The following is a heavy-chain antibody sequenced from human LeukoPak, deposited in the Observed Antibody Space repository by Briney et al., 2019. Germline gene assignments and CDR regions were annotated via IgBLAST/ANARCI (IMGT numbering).Heavy chain of an antibody. CDR3: ARLGIAAAGHYNWFDP. J-gene: IGHJ5*02. CDR1: GGSISNYY. V-gene: IGHV4-4*07. Sequence: PSETLSLTCTVSGGSISNYYWSWIRQPAGKGLEWIGRIYTSGSTNYNPSLKSRVTMSVDTSKNQFSLKLSSVTAADTAVYYCARLGIAAAGHYNWFDPWGQGTLVTVSS. CDR2: IYTSGST. D-gene: IGHD6-13*01.